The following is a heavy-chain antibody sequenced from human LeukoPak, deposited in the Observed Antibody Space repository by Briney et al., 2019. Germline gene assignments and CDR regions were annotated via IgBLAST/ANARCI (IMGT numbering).Heavy chain of an antibody. CDR3: ARGAWEDTASFYYYYGMDV. Sequence: SVKVSCKASGGTFSSYAISWVRQAPGQGLEWMGGIIPIFGTANYAQKFQGRVTITADESMSTAYMELSSLRSEDTAVYYCARGAWEDTASFYYYYGMDVWGQGTTVTVSS. J-gene: IGHJ6*02. CDR2: IIPIFGTA. D-gene: IGHD5-18*01. V-gene: IGHV1-69*13. CDR1: GGTFSSYA.